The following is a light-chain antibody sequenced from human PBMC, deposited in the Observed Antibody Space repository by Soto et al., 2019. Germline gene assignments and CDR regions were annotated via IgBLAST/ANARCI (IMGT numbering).Light chain of an antibody. CDR3: SSYTSSSTYV. V-gene: IGLV2-14*01. CDR2: DVS. J-gene: IGLJ1*01. CDR1: SSDVGGYNY. Sequence: QYALTQPAFVSGSPGQSITISCTGTSSDVGGYNYVSWYQQHPGKAPKLMIYDVSNRPSGVSNRFSGSKSGNTASLTISGLQAEDEADYYCSSYTSSSTYVFGTGTKLTVL.